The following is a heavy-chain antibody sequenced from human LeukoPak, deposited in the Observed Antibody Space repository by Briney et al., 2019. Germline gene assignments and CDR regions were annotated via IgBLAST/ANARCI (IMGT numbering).Heavy chain of an antibody. Sequence: PGGSLRLSCVASGFTFSSHAMNWVRQAPGKGLEWVANIKQDGSEKYYVDSVKGRFTISRDNAKNSLYLQMNSLRAEDTAVYYCARGPSRYCSGGSCFVVYWGQGTLVTVSS. CDR2: IKQDGSEK. CDR3: ARGPSRYCSGGSCFVVY. V-gene: IGHV3-7*01. D-gene: IGHD2-15*01. J-gene: IGHJ4*02. CDR1: GFTFSSHA.